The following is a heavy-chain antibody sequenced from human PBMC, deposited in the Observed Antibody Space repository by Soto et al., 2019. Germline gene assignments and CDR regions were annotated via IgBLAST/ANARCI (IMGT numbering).Heavy chain of an antibody. Sequence: SETLSLTCTVSGGSIGSYYWSWIRQPPGKGLEWIGYIYYRGRTNYNPSLKSRVTISVDTSKNQFSLKLSSVTAADTAVYYCARSDGRYWGQGTLVTVS. CDR1: GGSIGSYY. J-gene: IGHJ4*02. CDR2: IYYRGRT. CDR3: ARSDGRY. V-gene: IGHV4-59*01.